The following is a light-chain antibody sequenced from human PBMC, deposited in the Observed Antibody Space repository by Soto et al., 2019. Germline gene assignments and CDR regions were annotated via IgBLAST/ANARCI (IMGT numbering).Light chain of an antibody. CDR1: QGISNY. CDR2: AAS. J-gene: IGKJ3*01. V-gene: IGKV1-27*01. Sequence: DIQMTQSPSSLSASVGDRVTITCLASQGISNYLTWYQQKPGKVPKLLIYAASTLQSGVPSRFSGSASGTDIPPTIRRQQPEDVATYYCQKYNCAPQTFGPGTKVEIK. CDR3: QKYNCAPQT.